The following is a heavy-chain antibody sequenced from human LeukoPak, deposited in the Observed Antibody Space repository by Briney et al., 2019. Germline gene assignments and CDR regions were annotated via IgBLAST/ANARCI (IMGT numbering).Heavy chain of an antibody. V-gene: IGHV4-59*01. Sequence: SETLSLTCTVSGGSISSYYWSWIRQPPGKGXXXXXXIYYSGSTNYXXXXXXXXTISVDTSKNQFSLKLSSVTAADTAVYYCARVYDSSGALDAFDIWGQGTMVTVSS. CDR1: GGSISSYY. CDR3: ARVYDSSGALDAFDI. D-gene: IGHD3-22*01. CDR2: IYYSGST. J-gene: IGHJ3*02.